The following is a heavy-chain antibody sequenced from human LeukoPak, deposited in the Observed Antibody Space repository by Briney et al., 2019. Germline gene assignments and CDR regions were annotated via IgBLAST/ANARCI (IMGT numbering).Heavy chain of an antibody. CDR2: IIPIFGTA. J-gene: IGHJ3*02. CDR1: GGTFSSYA. Sequence: ASVKVSCKASGGTFSSYAISWVRQAPGQGLEWMGGIIPIFGTANYAQKFQGRVTITADESTSTAYMELSSLRSEDTAVYYCARDIPSAADAFDIWGQGTMVTVSS. D-gene: IGHD2-21*01. V-gene: IGHV1-69*13. CDR3: ARDIPSAADAFDI.